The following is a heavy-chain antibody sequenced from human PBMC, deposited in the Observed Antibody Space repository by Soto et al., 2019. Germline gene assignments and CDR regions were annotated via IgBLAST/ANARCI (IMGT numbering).Heavy chain of an antibody. Sequence: QVQLVQSGAEVKKPGASVKVSCKASGYTFTSYDINWVRQATGQGLEWMGWMNPNSGNTAYAQKFQGRVTMTRNTSTSTAYMEQSSRRSEDTAVYYWARESLRGMDVWGQGTTVTVSS. CDR3: ARESLRGMDV. V-gene: IGHV1-8*01. J-gene: IGHJ6*02. CDR1: GYTFTSYD. CDR2: MNPNSGNT.